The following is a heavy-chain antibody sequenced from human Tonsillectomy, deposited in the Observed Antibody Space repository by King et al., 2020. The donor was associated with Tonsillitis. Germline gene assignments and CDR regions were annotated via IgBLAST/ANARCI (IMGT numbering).Heavy chain of an antibody. V-gene: IGHV4-39*01. CDR1: GGSITTSSYY. Sequence: QLQLQESGPGLVKPSETLSLTCTVSGGSITTSSYYWGWIRQPPGKGLEWIGSIYYSGSTYYNPSLRSRVTISVDTSKNQFSLKLSSVTAADTAVYYCAGHSGYYDSSGYSYDHWGQGTLVTVSS. CDR2: IYYSGST. J-gene: IGHJ4*02. D-gene: IGHD3-22*01. CDR3: AGHSGYYDSSGYSYDH.